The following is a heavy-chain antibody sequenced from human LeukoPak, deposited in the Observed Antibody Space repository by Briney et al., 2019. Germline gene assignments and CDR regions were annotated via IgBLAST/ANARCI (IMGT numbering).Heavy chain of an antibody. CDR2: IHKDGSEK. CDR1: GFTFRNYW. J-gene: IGHJ5*02. Sequence: GGSLRLSCVASGFTFRNYWMTWVRQAPGKGLEWGANIHKDGSEKYFVASVRGRFTISRDNAKDSLYLQMSSLRAEDTAVYYCVRGSSGTVVRGVAWAWFDPWGQGTLVTVSS. CDR3: VRGSSGTVVRGVAWAWFDP. D-gene: IGHD3-10*01. V-gene: IGHV3-7*05.